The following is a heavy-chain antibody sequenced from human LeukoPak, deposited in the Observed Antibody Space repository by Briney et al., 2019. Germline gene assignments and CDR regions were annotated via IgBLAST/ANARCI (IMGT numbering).Heavy chain of an antibody. CDR3: ARGNRRVADRSFDI. Sequence: GGSLRLSCAASGFTFSSYGMHWVRQAPGKGLEWVSVIYSGGSTYYADSVKGRFTISRDNSKNTLYLQMNSLRAEDTAVYYCARGNRRVADRSFDIWGQGTMVTVSS. J-gene: IGHJ3*02. D-gene: IGHD2-15*01. CDR1: GFTFSSYG. V-gene: IGHV3-53*01. CDR2: IYSGGST.